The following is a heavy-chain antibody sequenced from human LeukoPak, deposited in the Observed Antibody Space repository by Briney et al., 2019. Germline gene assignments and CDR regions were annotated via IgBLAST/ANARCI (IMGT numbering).Heavy chain of an antibody. CDR1: GFTFSSYW. Sequence: GGSLSLSCAASGFTFSSYWMSWVRQAPGKGLEWVANIKQDGSEKYYVDSEKGRFTISRDNAKNPLYLQMNSLRAEDTAVYYCACPWFMGSGRNWGQGTLVTVSS. V-gene: IGHV3-7*01. CDR2: IKQDGSEK. D-gene: IGHD6-19*01. J-gene: IGHJ4*02. CDR3: ACPWFMGSGRN.